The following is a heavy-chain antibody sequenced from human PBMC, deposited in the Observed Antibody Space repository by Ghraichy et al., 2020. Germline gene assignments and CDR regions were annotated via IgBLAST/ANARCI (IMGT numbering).Heavy chain of an antibody. D-gene: IGHD2-21*01. V-gene: IGHV3-11*01. CDR3: ARAFH. CDR1: GFTFRNYY. Sequence: GGSLRLSCVVSGFTFRNYYMTWVRQSPGKGLEWVSYISNTFDTIYYADSVKGRFTISRDNARNSLYLQMNTLTVEDTAVYYCARAFHWGQGTLVTVSS. J-gene: IGHJ4*02. CDR2: ISNTFDTI.